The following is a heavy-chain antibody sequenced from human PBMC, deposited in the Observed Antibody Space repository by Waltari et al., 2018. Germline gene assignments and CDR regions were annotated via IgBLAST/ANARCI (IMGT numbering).Heavy chain of an antibody. CDR1: GGSISSSSYY. CDR2: IYYCGST. D-gene: IGHD6-19*01. CDR3: ARDPRMGAVAGYGMDV. V-gene: IGHV4-39*07. J-gene: IGHJ6*02. Sequence: QLQLQESGPGLVKPSESLSLTCTVSGGSISSSSYYCDWIRKPPGKGLEWIGGIYYCGSTYYNPSLNSRVTISVDTSKNQFSLKLSSVTAADTAVYYCARDPRMGAVAGYGMDVWGQGTTVTVSS.